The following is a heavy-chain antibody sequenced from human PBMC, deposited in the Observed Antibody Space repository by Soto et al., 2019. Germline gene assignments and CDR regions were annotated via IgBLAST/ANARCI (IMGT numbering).Heavy chain of an antibody. CDR3: ARVPTGSTDYYYGMDV. D-gene: IGHD6-25*01. J-gene: IGHJ6*02. CDR2: ISSSSYI. CDR1: GFTFSSYS. V-gene: IGHV3-21*01. Sequence: PGGSLRLSCAASGFTFSSYSMNWVRQAPGKGLEWVSSISSSSYIYYADSVKGRFTISRDNAKNSLYLQMNSLRAEDTAVYYCARVPTGSTDYYYGMDVWGQGTTVTVSS.